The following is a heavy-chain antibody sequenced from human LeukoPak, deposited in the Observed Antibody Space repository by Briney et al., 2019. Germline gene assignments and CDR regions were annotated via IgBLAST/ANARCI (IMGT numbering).Heavy chain of an antibody. J-gene: IGHJ6*02. V-gene: IGHV1-18*01. Sequence: GASVKVSCKASGYTFTSYGISWVRQAPGQGLEWMGWISAYNGNTNYAQKLQGRVTMTTDTSTSTAYMELRSLRSDDTAVYYCARGIGPYSSGWYRGIYYYYYYGMDVWGQGTTVTVSS. CDR2: ISAYNGNT. CDR3: ARGIGPYSSGWYRGIYYYYYYGMDV. D-gene: IGHD6-19*01. CDR1: GYTFTSYG.